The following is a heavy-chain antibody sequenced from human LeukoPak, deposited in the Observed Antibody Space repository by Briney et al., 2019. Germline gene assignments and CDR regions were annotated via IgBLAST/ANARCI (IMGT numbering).Heavy chain of an antibody. CDR3: ARDQRLLWFGESFDY. CDR2: IKQDGSEK. CDR1: RFNFSSYA. V-gene: IGHV3-7*01. J-gene: IGHJ4*02. D-gene: IGHD3-10*01. Sequence: GGSLRLSCAASRFNFSSYAMSWIREAPGKVLQRLANIKQDGSEKYYVDSVKGRFTITRDNAKNSLYLQMNRLRAEDTAVYYCARDQRLLWFGESFDYWGQGTLVTVSS.